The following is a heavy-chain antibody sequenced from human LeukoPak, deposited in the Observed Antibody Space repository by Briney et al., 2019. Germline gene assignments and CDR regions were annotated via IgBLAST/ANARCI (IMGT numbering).Heavy chain of an antibody. CDR1: GFTFSSYS. D-gene: IGHD3-22*01. CDR2: ISSSSSII. Sequence: GGSLRLSCAASGFTFSSYSMNWVRQAPGKGLEWLSYISSSSSIIYYADSVRGRFTISRDNAKNSLYLQMNSLRDEDTAVYYCARDGDSSGYYAAFDIWGQGTMVTVSS. CDR3: ARDGDSSGYYAAFDI. J-gene: IGHJ3*02. V-gene: IGHV3-48*02.